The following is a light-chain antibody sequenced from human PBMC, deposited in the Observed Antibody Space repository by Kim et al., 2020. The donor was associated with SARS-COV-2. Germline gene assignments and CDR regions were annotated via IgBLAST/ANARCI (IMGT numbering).Light chain of an antibody. J-gene: IGKJ4*02. CDR2: AAS. Sequence: APEGDEGTITGRASQESSNYLAWYQQKPGRAPNLLIHAASSLQSGVPSRFSGSGSGTDFTLTISCVQPDDFASYYCQQHNSYPITFGRGTKVEIK. CDR3: QQHNSYPIT. CDR1: QESSNY. V-gene: IGKV1-8*01.